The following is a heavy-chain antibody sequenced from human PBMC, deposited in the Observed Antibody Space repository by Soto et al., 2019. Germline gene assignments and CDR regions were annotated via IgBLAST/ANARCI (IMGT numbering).Heavy chain of an antibody. J-gene: IGHJ6*02. CDR3: ARDGRSGSIYYYYGMDV. Sequence: PGGSLRLSCAASGFPFNSHGMHWVRQAPGKGPEWISWISYDGSFEYYADSVKGRFTISRDTSKDTLYLQLNSLTTDDTALYYCARDGRSGSIYYYYGMDVWGQGTTVTVSS. CDR2: ISYDGSFE. CDR1: GFPFNSHG. V-gene: IGHV3-30*03. D-gene: IGHD1-26*01.